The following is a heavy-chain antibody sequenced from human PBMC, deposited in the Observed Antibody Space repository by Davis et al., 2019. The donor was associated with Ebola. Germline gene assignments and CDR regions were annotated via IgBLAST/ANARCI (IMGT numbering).Heavy chain of an antibody. Sequence: MPSETLSLTCTVSGGSISSGGYYWSWIRQHPGKGLEWIGYIYYSGSTNYNPSLKSRVTISVDTSKNQFSLKLSSVTAADTAVYYCARAYCGGDCYYRYFDLWGRGTLVTVSS. J-gene: IGHJ2*01. V-gene: IGHV4-61*08. D-gene: IGHD2-21*02. CDR2: IYYSGST. CDR1: GGSISSGGYY. CDR3: ARAYCGGDCYYRYFDL.